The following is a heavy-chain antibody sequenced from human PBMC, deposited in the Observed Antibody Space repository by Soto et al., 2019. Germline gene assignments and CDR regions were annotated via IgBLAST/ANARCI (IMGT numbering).Heavy chain of an antibody. CDR3: AADPGYYHDSSGYYSPLH. Sequence: ASVKVSCKASGFTFSSSAVQWVRQARGQRLEWIGWIVVGSNNRNYAQKFQERVTITRDMSTSTAYMELRSLRSEDTAVYYCAADPGYYHDSSGYYSPLHWGQGTLVTVSS. V-gene: IGHV1-58*01. CDR1: GFTFSSSA. D-gene: IGHD3-22*01. CDR2: IVVGSNNR. J-gene: IGHJ4*02.